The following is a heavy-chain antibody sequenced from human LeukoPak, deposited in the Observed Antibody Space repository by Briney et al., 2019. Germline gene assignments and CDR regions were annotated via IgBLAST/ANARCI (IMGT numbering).Heavy chain of an antibody. CDR3: ARDRYYGSGIFDY. CDR1: GFTFSSYW. Sequence: DPRGSLRLSCAASGFTFSSYWMSWVRQAPGKGLEWVANIKQDGSEKYYVDSVKGRFTISRDNAKNSLYLQMNSLRAEDTAVYYCARDRYYGSGIFDYWGQGTLVTVSS. D-gene: IGHD3-10*01. J-gene: IGHJ4*02. V-gene: IGHV3-7*01. CDR2: IKQDGSEK.